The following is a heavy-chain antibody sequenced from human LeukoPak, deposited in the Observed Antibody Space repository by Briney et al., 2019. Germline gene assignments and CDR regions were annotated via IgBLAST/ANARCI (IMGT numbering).Heavy chain of an antibody. CDR3: AKFEGATIPGWFNDY. Sequence: GGSLRLSCAASEFIFSDYAMGWVRQAPGKGLEWVSTIDKTTYPTFYADSVKGRFTISRDNSKNTLYLQLSSLRTEDTAVYFCAKFEGATIPGWFNDYWGQGILVTVSS. CDR2: IDKTTYPT. D-gene: IGHD6-19*01. V-gene: IGHV3-23*05. CDR1: EFIFSDYA. J-gene: IGHJ4*02.